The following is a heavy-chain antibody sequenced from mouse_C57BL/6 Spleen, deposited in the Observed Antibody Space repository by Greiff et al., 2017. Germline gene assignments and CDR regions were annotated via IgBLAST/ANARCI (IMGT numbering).Heavy chain of an antibody. Sequence: QVQLKQPGAELVKPGASVKLSCKASGYTFTSYWMHWVKQRPGQGLEWIGMIHPNSGSTNYNEKFKSKATLTVDKSSSTAYMQLSSLTSEDSAVYYCAKNSDGYYFDYWGQGTTLTVSS. CDR3: AKNSDGYYFDY. J-gene: IGHJ2*01. D-gene: IGHD2-3*01. CDR2: IHPNSGST. V-gene: IGHV1-64*01. CDR1: GYTFTSYW.